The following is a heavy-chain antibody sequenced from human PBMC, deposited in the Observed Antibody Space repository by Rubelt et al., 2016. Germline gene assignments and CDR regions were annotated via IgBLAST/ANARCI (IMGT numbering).Heavy chain of an antibody. V-gene: IGHV3-73*01. CDR1: GFTFSGSA. J-gene: IGHJ4*02. CDR3: TRESPIDY. Sequence: EVQLVESGGGLVQPGGSLKLSCAASGFTFSGSAIHWVRQASGKGLEWLGLIRSSYATAYAASVKGRFTIPRDDSKTTAYLQMNSLKIEDTAVYYCTRESPIDYWGQGTLVTVSS. CDR2: IRSSYAT.